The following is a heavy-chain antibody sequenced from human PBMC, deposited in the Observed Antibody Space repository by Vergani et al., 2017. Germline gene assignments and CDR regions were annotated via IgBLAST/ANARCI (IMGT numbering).Heavy chain of an antibody. V-gene: IGHV3-9*01. J-gene: IGHJ2*01. CDR1: GFTLDDYA. CDR2: INWNSDSI. D-gene: IGHD6-13*01. CDR3: VKDIAASGNYWYFDL. Sequence: EVQLVEPGGGLVQPGRSLRLSCAASGFTLDDYAMHWVRQAPGKGLEWVSGINWNSDSIAYADSVKGRFTISRDNAKNSLYLQMNSLRAEDTALYYCVKDIAASGNYWYFDLWGRGTLVTVSS.